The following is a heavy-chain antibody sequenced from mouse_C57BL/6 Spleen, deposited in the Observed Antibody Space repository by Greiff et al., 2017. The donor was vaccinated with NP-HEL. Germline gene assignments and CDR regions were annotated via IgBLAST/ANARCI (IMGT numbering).Heavy chain of an antibody. V-gene: IGHV5-6*01. D-gene: IGHD1-1*01. CDR2: ISSGGSYT. CDR3: ARRRSSHYAMDY. J-gene: IGHJ4*01. Sequence: EVQVVESGGDLVKPGGSLKLSCAASGFTFSSYGMSWVRQTPDKRLEWVATISSGGSYTYYPDSVKGRFTISRDNAKNTLYLQMSSLKSEDTAMYYCARRRSSHYAMDYWGQGTSVTVSS. CDR1: GFTFSSYG.